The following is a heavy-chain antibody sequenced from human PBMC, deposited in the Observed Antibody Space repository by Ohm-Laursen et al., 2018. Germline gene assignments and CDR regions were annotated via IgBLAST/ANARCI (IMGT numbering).Heavy chain of an antibody. Sequence: SLRLSCAASGFTFSSYAMSWVRQAPGKGLEWVSVISGGDSSTYYADSVKGRFTISRDNAKNSLYLQMNSLRAEDTAVYYCARVSRGTLQSPWGQGTLVTVSS. CDR2: ISGGDSST. V-gene: IGHV3-23*01. CDR1: GFTFSSYA. J-gene: IGHJ5*02. D-gene: IGHD5-24*01. CDR3: ARVSRGTLQSP.